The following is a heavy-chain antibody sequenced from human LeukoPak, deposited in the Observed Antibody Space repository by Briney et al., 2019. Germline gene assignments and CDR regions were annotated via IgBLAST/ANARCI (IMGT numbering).Heavy chain of an antibody. CDR1: GGTFSSYA. D-gene: IGHD3-10*01. Sequence: SVKVSCKASGGTFSSYAISWVRQAPGQGLEWMGGIIPIFGTANYAQKFQGRVTITADESTSTAYMELSSLRSEDTAVYYCARESAPGYYGRVSDDYWGQGTLVTVSS. V-gene: IGHV1-69*13. CDR2: IIPIFGTA. CDR3: ARESAPGYYGRVSDDY. J-gene: IGHJ4*02.